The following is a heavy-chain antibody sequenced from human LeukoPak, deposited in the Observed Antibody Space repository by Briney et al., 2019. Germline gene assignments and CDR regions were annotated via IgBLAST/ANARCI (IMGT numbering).Heavy chain of an antibody. CDR1: GYTLTGYY. D-gene: IGHD2-2*01. J-gene: IGHJ4*02. V-gene: IGHV1-2*02. CDR2: INPNSGGT. Sequence: ASVKVSCKAAGYTLTGYYMQWVRQAPGQGLEWMGWINPNSGGTSYAQKFQGRVTMTRDTSISTAYMELSRLRSDDTAVYYCARGRCSSRSCYLFDYWGQGTLVTVSS. CDR3: ARGRCSSRSCYLFDY.